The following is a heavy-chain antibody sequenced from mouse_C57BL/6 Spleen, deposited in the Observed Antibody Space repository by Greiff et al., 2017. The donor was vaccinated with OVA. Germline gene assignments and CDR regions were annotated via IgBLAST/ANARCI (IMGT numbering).Heavy chain of an antibody. V-gene: IGHV1-53*01. CDR2: INPSNGGT. CDR3: ARGGNHAWFAY. Sequence: VKLQESGTELVKPGASVKLSCKASGYTFTSYWMHWVKQRPGQGLEWIGHINPSNGGTNYNEKFTSKATLTVDKSSSTAYMQLSSLTAEDAAVYYCARGGNHAWFAYWGQGTLVTVSA. J-gene: IGHJ3*01. D-gene: IGHD2-1*01. CDR1: GYTFTSYW.